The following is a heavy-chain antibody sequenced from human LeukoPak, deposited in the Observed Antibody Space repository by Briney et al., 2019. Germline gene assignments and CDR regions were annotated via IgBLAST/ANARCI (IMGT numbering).Heavy chain of an antibody. J-gene: IGHJ6*02. CDR2: INHNGNVN. CDR1: GFTFISYR. D-gene: IGHD3-16*01. CDR3: ARGGGLDV. Sequence: PGGSLRLSCAASGFTFISYRMNWARQAPWKGLEWVASINHNGNVNYYVDSVKGRFTISRDNAKNSLYLQMSNLRAEDTAVYFCARGGGLDVWGQGATVTVSS. V-gene: IGHV3-7*03.